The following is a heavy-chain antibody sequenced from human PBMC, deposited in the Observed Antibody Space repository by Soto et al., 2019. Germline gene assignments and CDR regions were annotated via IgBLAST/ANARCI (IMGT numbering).Heavy chain of an antibody. CDR2: ISYDGSNK. D-gene: IGHD3-22*01. Sequence: GGSLRLSCAASGFTFSSYGMHWVRQAPGKGLEWVAVISYDGSNKYYADSVKGRFTISRDNSKNTLYLQMNSLRAEDTAVYYCAKDTVYDSSGTLDYWGQGTLVTVSS. V-gene: IGHV3-30*18. CDR1: GFTFSSYG. CDR3: AKDTVYDSSGTLDY. J-gene: IGHJ4*02.